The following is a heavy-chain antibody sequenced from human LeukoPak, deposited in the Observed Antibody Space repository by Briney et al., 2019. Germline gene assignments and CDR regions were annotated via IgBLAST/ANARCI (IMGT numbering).Heavy chain of an antibody. Sequence: GGSLRLSCAASGFTFSDYYMSWIRQAPGKGLEWVSYISSSSSYIYYADSVKGRFTISRDNAKNSLYLQMNSLRAEDTAVYYCASNPLGGYCSGGSCSRDYWGQGTLVTVSS. CDR1: GFTFSDYY. J-gene: IGHJ4*02. D-gene: IGHD2-15*01. CDR3: ASNPLGGYCSGGSCSRDY. V-gene: IGHV3-11*06. CDR2: ISSSSSYI.